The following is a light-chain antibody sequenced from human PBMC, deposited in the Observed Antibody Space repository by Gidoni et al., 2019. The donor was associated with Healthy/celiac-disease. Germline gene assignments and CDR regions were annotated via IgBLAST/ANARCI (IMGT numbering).Light chain of an antibody. Sequence: DSQMTQSPSSLSASVGDRVTITCQASQDSSNYLNWYQQKPGKAPKLLIYDASNLETGVPSRFSGSGSGTDFTFTISSLQPEDIATYYCQQYDNLPRTFGQGTKVEIK. V-gene: IGKV1-33*01. J-gene: IGKJ1*01. CDR1: QDSSNY. CDR3: QQYDNLPRT. CDR2: DAS.